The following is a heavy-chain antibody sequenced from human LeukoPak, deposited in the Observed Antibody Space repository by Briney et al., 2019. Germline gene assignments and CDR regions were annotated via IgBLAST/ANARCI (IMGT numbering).Heavy chain of an antibody. J-gene: IGHJ3*02. Sequence: PGGSLRLSCAASGFTLSSYGMHWVRQAPGKGLEWVAVIWYDGGNKYYADSVKGRFTISRDNSKNTLYLQMNSLRAEDTAVYYCARDRRDYYDSSGYYPSNAFDIWGQGTMVTVSS. CDR2: IWYDGGNK. CDR3: ARDRRDYYDSSGYYPSNAFDI. CDR1: GFTLSSYG. V-gene: IGHV3-33*01. D-gene: IGHD3-22*01.